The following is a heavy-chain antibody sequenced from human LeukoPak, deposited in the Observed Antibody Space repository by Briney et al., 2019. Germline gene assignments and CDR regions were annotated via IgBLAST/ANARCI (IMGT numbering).Heavy chain of an antibody. CDR2: ISYDGSNK. CDR1: GFTFSSYG. D-gene: IGHD6-13*01. J-gene: IGHJ4*02. V-gene: IGHV3-30*03. Sequence: TGGSLRLSCAASGFTFSSYGMHWVRQAPGKGLEWVAVISYDGSNKYYADSVKGRFTISRDNSKNTLYLQMNSLRAEDTAVYYCARLGGGSSWYSLGPLYFDYWGQGTLVTVSS. CDR3: ARLGGGSSWYSLGPLYFDY.